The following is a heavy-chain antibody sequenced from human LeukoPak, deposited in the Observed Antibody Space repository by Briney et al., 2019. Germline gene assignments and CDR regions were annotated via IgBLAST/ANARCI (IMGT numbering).Heavy chain of an antibody. D-gene: IGHD3-22*01. CDR3: AKDMAHYYDSSGYYDY. CDR1: GFTFSSYA. CDR2: ISGSCGST. J-gene: IGHJ4*02. Sequence: GGSLRLSCAASGFTFSSYAMSWVRHAPGKGLEWVSAISGSCGSTYYADPMKGRFTISRDNSKNTLYMQMNSLRAEDTAVYYCAKDMAHYYDSSGYYDYWGQGTLVTVSS. V-gene: IGHV3-23*01.